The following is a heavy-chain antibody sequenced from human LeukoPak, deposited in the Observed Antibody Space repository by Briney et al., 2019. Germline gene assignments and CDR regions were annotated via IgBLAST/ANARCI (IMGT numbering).Heavy chain of an antibody. Sequence: GGSLRLSCAASGFTFSNYAIHWVRQAPGKGLEWVAFIRYDGSNKYYVDSVKGRFTISRDNSKNTLYLQMNSLRAEDTAVYCCAKPSLYRYWHFDLWGRGTLVTVSS. V-gene: IGHV3-30*02. CDR2: IRYDGSNK. CDR1: GFTFSNYA. CDR3: AKPSLYRYWHFDL. J-gene: IGHJ2*01.